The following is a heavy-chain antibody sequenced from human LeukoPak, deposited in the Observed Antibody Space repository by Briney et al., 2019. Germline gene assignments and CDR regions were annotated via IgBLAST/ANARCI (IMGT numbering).Heavy chain of an antibody. CDR3: AREAGSSWYFGAGYYYYGMDV. D-gene: IGHD6-13*01. V-gene: IGHV4-34*01. CDR2: ISHSGST. J-gene: IGHJ6*02. CDR1: GGSFSGYY. Sequence: SETLSLTCAVYGGSFSGYYWSWIRQPPGKGLEWIGEISHSGSTNYNPSLKSRVTISVDTSKNQFSLKLSSVTAADTAVYYCAREAGSSWYFGAGYYYYGMDVWGQGTTVTVSS.